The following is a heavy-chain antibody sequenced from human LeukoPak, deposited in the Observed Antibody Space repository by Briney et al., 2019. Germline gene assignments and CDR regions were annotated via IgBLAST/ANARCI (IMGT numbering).Heavy chain of an antibody. CDR1: GFTFSSYG. CDR3: AKGRVPGTVTTTHDAFDV. J-gene: IGHJ3*01. D-gene: IGHD4-17*01. Sequence: PGGSLRLSCAASGFTFSSYGMHWVRQAPGKGLEWVSVISYDESNKYYADSVKGRFTISRDNSKNTLYLQMNSLRADDTAVYYCAKGRVPGTVTTTHDAFDVWGQGTMVTVSS. V-gene: IGHV3-30*18. CDR2: ISYDESNK.